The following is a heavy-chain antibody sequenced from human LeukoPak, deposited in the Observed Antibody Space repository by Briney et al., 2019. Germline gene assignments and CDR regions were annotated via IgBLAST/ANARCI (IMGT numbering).Heavy chain of an antibody. Sequence: GVSLRLSCAASGFTFSSYSMNWVREAPGKGLEWVLSISSSICYIYYADSVKGRFTLSRDNAKNSLYLQMDSLRAEDTAVYYCARGFGDYVLDEWGEGTLVTVSS. CDR3: ARGFGDYVLDE. V-gene: IGHV3-21*01. J-gene: IGHJ4*02. D-gene: IGHD4-17*01. CDR2: ISSSICYI. CDR1: GFTFSSYS.